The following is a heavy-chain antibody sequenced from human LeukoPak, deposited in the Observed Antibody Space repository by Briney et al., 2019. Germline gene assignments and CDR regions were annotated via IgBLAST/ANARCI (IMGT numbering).Heavy chain of an antibody. D-gene: IGHD3-3*01. CDR3: ARHGGYYDFWSGHLYFDL. V-gene: IGHV5-51*01. CDR1: GYSFTSYW. J-gene: IGHJ2*01. Sequence: GESLKISCKGSGYSFTSYWIGWVRQMPGKGLEWMGIIYPGDSDTRYSPSFQGQVTISADKSISTAYLQWSSLKASDTAMYYCARHGGYYDFWSGHLYFDLWGRGTLVTVSS. CDR2: IYPGDSDT.